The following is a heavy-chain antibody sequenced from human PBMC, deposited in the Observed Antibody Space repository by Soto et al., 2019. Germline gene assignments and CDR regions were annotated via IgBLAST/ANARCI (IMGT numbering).Heavy chain of an antibody. CDR1: GFTFSSYA. CDR2: ISYDGSNK. D-gene: IGHD6-19*01. CDR3: ARVEEQWLDSFDH. J-gene: IGHJ4*02. Sequence: SGGSLRLSCAASGFTFSSYAMHWVRQAPGKGLEWVAVISYDGSNKYYADSVKGRFTISRDNSKNTLYLQMNSLRAEDTAVYYCARVEEQWLDSFDHWGQGTLVTVSS. V-gene: IGHV3-30-3*01.